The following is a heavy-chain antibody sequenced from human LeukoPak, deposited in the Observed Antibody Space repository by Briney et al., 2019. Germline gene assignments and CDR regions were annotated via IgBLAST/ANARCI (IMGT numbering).Heavy chain of an antibody. V-gene: IGHV1-18*01. CDR2: ITPHSGNT. Sequence: GASVKVSCKTSGYTFTAYGITWVRQAPGQGLEWMGWITPHSGNTKYSQNLQGRVTMTTDTSTSTAYMELRRLRSDDTAMYYCARCPHGWSNAYYYNYMDVWGRGTTVTVSS. D-gene: IGHD1-26*01. CDR1: GYTFTAYG. J-gene: IGHJ6*03. CDR3: ARCPHGWSNAYYYNYMDV.